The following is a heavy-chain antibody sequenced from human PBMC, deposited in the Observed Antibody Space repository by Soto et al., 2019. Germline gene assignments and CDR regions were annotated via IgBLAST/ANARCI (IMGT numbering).Heavy chain of an antibody. J-gene: IGHJ4*02. D-gene: IGHD3-22*01. Sequence: PGGSLRLSCAASGFTFSRFAMTWVRQAPGKGLEWVSAISGSGGRTYNADSVKGRFTISRENSKKTLYLQMNTLRADDTAIYYCARHRDSAATLEIDHWGLGTLVTVSS. V-gene: IGHV3-23*01. CDR2: ISGSGGRT. CDR3: ARHRDSAATLEIDH. CDR1: GFTFSRFA.